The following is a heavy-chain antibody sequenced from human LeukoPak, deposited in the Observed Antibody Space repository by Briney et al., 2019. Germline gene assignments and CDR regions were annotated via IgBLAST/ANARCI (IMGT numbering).Heavy chain of an antibody. CDR2: VSDNGGST. J-gene: IGHJ4*02. CDR1: GFSFITYA. Sequence: PGGSLRLSCAASGFSFITYAMTRVRQAPGKGLEWLSTVSDNGGSTYYADSVKGRFTISRDNSQNTLSLQMNSLRAEDTAIYYCAKSMSTISRGFFDYWGQGALVTVSS. CDR3: AKSMSTISRGFFDY. D-gene: IGHD5-24*01. V-gene: IGHV3-23*01.